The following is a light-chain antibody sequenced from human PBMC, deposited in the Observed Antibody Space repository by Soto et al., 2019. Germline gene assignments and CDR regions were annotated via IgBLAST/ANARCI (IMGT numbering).Light chain of an antibody. Sequence: SALTQPDSVSGSAGQSITISCTGTSSEVGGYNYVSWYQQHPGKAPKLMIYDVRNRPSGVSNRFSGSKSVNTASLTISGLQAEDEADYYCSSYTTISTYVFGTGTKVTDL. CDR3: SSYTTISTYV. J-gene: IGLJ1*01. V-gene: IGLV2-14*01. CDR1: SSEVGGYNY. CDR2: DVR.